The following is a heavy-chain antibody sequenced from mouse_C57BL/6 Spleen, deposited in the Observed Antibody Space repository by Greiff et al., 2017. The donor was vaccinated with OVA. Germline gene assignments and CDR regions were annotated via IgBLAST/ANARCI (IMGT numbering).Heavy chain of an antibody. V-gene: IGHV1-85*01. CDR1: GYTFTSYD. CDR2: IYPRDGST. J-gene: IGHJ4*01. CDR3: ARSTTVVANYYAMDY. D-gene: IGHD1-1*01. Sequence: QVQLQQSGPELVKPGASVKLSCKASGYTFTSYDKNWVKQRPGQGLEWIGWIYPRDGSTKYNEKFKGKDTLTVDTSSSTAYMELHSLTSEDSAVYFCARSTTVVANYYAMDYWGQGTSVTVSS.